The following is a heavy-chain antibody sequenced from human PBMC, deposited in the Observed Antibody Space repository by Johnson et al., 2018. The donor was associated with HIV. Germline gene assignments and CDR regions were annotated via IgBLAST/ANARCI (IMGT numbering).Heavy chain of an antibody. Sequence: EKLVESGGGLVQPGGSLRLSCAASGFTFSSYAMSWVRQAPGKGLEWVSAISGSGGSTYYADSVKGRFTISRDNSKNTLYLQMNSLRPEDTAVYYCAKDLPSGWDGGDAFDIWGQGTMVTVSS. D-gene: IGHD6-19*01. V-gene: IGHV3-23*04. CDR3: AKDLPSGWDGGDAFDI. CDR1: GFTFSSYA. J-gene: IGHJ3*02. CDR2: ISGSGGST.